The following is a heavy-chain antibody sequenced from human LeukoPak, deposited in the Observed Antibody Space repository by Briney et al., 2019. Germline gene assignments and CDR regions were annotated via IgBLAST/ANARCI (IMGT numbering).Heavy chain of an antibody. Sequence: GGSLRLSCAGTGFTFSIYAMSWVRQAPGKGLDWVSTITDSGDSTYYADSVKGRFTISRDNSKNTLYVQMNSLRVEDTAVYYCVPLGYCSSTTCDSRDYWGRGTLVTVSS. J-gene: IGHJ4*02. D-gene: IGHD2-2*01. V-gene: IGHV3-23*01. CDR2: ITDSGDST. CDR3: VPLGYCSSTTCDSRDY. CDR1: GFTFSIYA.